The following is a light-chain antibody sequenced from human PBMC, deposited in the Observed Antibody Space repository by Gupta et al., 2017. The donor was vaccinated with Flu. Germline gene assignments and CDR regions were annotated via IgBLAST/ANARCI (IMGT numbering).Light chain of an antibody. J-gene: IGLJ2*01. CDR3: QSYDSSLSALV. V-gene: IGLV1-40*01. Sequence: VTISCTGSSSNIGAGYDVHWYQQLPGTAPKRLIYGNSNRPSGVPDRFSGSKSGTSASLAITGLQAEDEADYYCQSYDSSLSALVFGGGTKLTVL. CDR2: GNS. CDR1: SSNIGAGYD.